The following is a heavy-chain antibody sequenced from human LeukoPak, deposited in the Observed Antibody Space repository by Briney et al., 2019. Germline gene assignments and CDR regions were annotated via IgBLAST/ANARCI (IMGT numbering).Heavy chain of an antibody. V-gene: IGHV1-2*02. CDR2: INPNSGGT. CDR3: ARSPQVCSSTSCYVSGWDY. D-gene: IGHD2-2*01. CDR1: GYTFTGYY. Sequence: ASVKVSCKASGYTFTGYYMHWVRQAPGQGLEWMGWINPNSGGTNYAQKFQGRVTVTRDTSISTAYMELSRLRSDDTAVYYCARSPQVCSSTSCYVSGWDYWGQGTLVTVSS. J-gene: IGHJ4*02.